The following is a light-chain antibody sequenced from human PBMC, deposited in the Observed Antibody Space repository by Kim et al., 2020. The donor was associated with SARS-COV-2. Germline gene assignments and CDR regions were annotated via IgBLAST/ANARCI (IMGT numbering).Light chain of an antibody. V-gene: IGLV3-9*01. CDR2: RDS. J-gene: IGLJ1*01. CDR1: NIGSKN. CDR3: QVWDSSTPEV. Sequence: SYELTQPLSVSVALGQTARITCGGNNIGSKNVHWYQQEPGQAPVLVIYRDSNRPSGIPERFSGSNSGNTATLTISRAQAGDEADYYCQVWDSSTPEVFGT.